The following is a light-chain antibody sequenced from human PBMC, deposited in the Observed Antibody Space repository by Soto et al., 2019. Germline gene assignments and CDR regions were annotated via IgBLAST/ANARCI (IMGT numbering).Light chain of an antibody. CDR3: QQYNKWPPYT. CDR1: QSVSSN. V-gene: IGKV3-15*01. Sequence: EIVMTQSPATLSVSPGERATLSCRASQSVSSNLAWYQQKPGQAPRLLIYGASTRATGIPARFSGSGSGTEFTLTICSRQPEDFAVYYCQQYNKWPPYTFGQGTKLELK. CDR2: GAS. J-gene: IGKJ2*01.